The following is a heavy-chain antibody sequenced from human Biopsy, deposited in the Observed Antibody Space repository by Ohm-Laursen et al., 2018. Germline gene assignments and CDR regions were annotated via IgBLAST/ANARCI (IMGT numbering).Heavy chain of an antibody. D-gene: IGHD3-10*01. CDR1: GYTYTSYG. Sequence: PSVTVSRKASGYTYTSYGISWVRQAPGQGPEWMGWISGYNGNTVYPQNHQGRVTLTTDTSTSTAYMELRSLRSDDTAIYYCTRDRHYASGSYAGMDVWGQGTTVTVSS. J-gene: IGHJ6*02. CDR2: ISGYNGNT. CDR3: TRDRHYASGSYAGMDV. V-gene: IGHV1-18*01.